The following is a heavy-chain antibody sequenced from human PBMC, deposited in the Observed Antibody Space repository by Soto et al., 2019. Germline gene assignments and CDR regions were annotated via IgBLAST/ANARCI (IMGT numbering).Heavy chain of an antibody. J-gene: IGHJ6*02. CDR2: ISAYNGNT. Sequence: ASVKVSCKASGYTFTSYGISWFRQAPGQGLEWMGWISAYNGNTNYAQKLQGRVTMTTDTSTSTAYMELRSLRSDDTAVYYCARIQPLSVWSGYRMDVWGQGTTVTVSS. V-gene: IGHV1-18*01. CDR1: GYTFTSYG. CDR3: ARIQPLSVWSGYRMDV. D-gene: IGHD3-3*01.